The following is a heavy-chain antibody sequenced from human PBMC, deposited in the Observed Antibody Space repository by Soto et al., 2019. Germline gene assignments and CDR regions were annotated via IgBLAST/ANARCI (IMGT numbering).Heavy chain of an antibody. Sequence: QVQLQQWGAGLKPSETLSLTCAVYGGSFSTDYCSWIRQPPGTGLEWLGEINPSGGTNYNPSLKSRVTISVATSKNQFSLKLSSVTAADTAVSYCARVLSARASRDFDYWGQGTLVTVSS. D-gene: IGHD6-6*01. J-gene: IGHJ4*02. CDR1: GGSFSTDY. CDR3: ARVLSARASRDFDY. CDR2: INPSGGT. V-gene: IGHV4-34*01.